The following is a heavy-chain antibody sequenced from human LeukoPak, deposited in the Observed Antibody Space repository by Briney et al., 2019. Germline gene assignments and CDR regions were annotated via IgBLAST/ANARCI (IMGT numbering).Heavy chain of an antibody. Sequence: GASVNVSCKASGGTFSSYAISWVRQAPGQGLEWMGGIIPIFGTANYAQKFQGRVTITADESTSTAYMELSSLRSEDTAVYYCARDVPSYYYGSGSYPNPMDVWGQGTTVTVSS. J-gene: IGHJ6*02. CDR2: IIPIFGTA. CDR3: ARDVPSYYYGSGSYPNPMDV. CDR1: GGTFSSYA. D-gene: IGHD3-10*01. V-gene: IGHV1-69*13.